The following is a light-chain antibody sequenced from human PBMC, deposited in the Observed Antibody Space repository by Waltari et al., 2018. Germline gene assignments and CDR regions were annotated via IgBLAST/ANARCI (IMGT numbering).Light chain of an antibody. V-gene: IGKV3-11*01. J-gene: IGKJ4*01. Sequence: EIVLTQSPVTLSLSPGERATLSCRASQSVSSYLAWYQQKPGQAPRLLIYDASNRATGIPARFSGSGSGTDFTLTISSLEPEDFAVYYCQQRSNWPPPTFGGGTKVEIK. CDR2: DAS. CDR3: QQRSNWPPPT. CDR1: QSVSSY.